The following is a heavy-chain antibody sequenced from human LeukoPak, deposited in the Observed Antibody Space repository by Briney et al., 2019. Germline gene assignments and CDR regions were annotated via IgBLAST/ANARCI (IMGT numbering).Heavy chain of an antibody. D-gene: IGHD3-10*01. CDR3: ARYGFYYYYGMDV. J-gene: IGHJ6*02. CDR2: IYPGDSDT. Sequence: GESLKISCKGSGYSFTSYWICWVRQMPGKGLEWMGIIYPGDSDTRYSPSFQGQVTISADKSISTAYLQWSSLKASDTAMYYCARYGFYYYYGMDVWGQGTTVTVSS. CDR1: GYSFTSYW. V-gene: IGHV5-51*01.